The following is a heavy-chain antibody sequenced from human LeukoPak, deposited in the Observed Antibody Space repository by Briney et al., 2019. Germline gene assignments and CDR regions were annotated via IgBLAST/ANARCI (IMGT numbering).Heavy chain of an antibody. D-gene: IGHD5-24*01. CDR1: GGTFSNYA. CDR2: IIPIFGTA. Sequence: ASVKVSCKASGGTFSNYAINWVRQAPGQGLEWMGGIIPIFGTANYAQKFQGRVTITADESTNTAYMELRSLKSEDTAVYYCARGEMATIAYWGQGTLVTVSS. J-gene: IGHJ4*02. CDR3: ARGEMATIAY. V-gene: IGHV1-69*01.